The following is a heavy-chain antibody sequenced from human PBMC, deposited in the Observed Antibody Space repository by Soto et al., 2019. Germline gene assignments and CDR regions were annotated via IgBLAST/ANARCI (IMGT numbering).Heavy chain of an antibody. Sequence: QVRLQESGPGLVKPSETLSLTCTVSGGSISSYYWSWIRQPPGKGLEWIGHIYNSGSTSYNSSLKRRVTISVEPSKSQLSLKLSSVTAADTAVYYCARVRDCSGGTCYSWWFDPWGQGTLVTVSS. CDR2: IYNSGST. J-gene: IGHJ5*02. CDR3: ARVRDCSGGTCYSWWFDP. D-gene: IGHD2-15*01. V-gene: IGHV4-59*01. CDR1: GGSISSYY.